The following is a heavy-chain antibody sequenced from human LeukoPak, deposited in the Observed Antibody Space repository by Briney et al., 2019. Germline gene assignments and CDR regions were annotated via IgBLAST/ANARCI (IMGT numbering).Heavy chain of an antibody. J-gene: IGHJ4*02. CDR2: ISGSGGST. Sequence: GGPLRLPCAASGFPFSSYTMSWVRQAPGKGLEWVSAISGSGGSTYYADSVKGRFTISRDNSKNTLYLQMNSLRAEDTAVYYCAKGGSGWPFDYWGQGTLVTVSS. CDR1: GFPFSSYT. D-gene: IGHD6-19*01. V-gene: IGHV3-23*01. CDR3: AKGGSGWPFDY.